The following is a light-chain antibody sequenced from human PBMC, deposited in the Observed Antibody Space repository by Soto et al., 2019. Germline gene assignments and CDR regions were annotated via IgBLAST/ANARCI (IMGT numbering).Light chain of an antibody. CDR1: QSISSW. Sequence: DIQMTQSPSTLSASVGDRVTITCRASQSISSWLAWYQQKPGKAPKLLIYDASRLESGVPSVFGGSRPGTEFTLTISSLQPDDFATYYCQQYNSYSWTFGQGTKVEIK. J-gene: IGKJ1*01. CDR3: QQYNSYSWT. CDR2: DAS. V-gene: IGKV1-5*01.